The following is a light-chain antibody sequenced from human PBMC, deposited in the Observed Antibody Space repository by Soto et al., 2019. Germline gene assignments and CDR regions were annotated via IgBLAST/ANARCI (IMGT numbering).Light chain of an antibody. CDR3: QHYNSYSEA. V-gene: IGKV1-5*03. Sequence: DIQMTQSPSTLSASVGDRVTITCRASQSVSSWLAWFQQKPGKAPKLLIYKASSLQSGVSSRFSGGGSGTEFTLTISSLQPDDFATYYCQHYNSYSEAFGQGTKVDIK. CDR1: QSVSSW. J-gene: IGKJ1*01. CDR2: KAS.